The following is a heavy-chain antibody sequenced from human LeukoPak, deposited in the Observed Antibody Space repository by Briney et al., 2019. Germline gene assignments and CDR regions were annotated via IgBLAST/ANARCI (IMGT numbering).Heavy chain of an antibody. CDR1: GYTFSSYW. V-gene: IGHV3-7*01. J-gene: IGHJ4*02. Sequence: GSLRLSCAASGYTFSSYWMTWVRQAPGKGLEWVANIKQDGSEKYYVGSVKGRFTISRDNAKNSLYLQMNSLRAEDTAVYYCARDSITIFGVVWGQGTLVTVSS. CDR3: ARDSITIFGVV. CDR2: IKQDGSEK. D-gene: IGHD3-3*01.